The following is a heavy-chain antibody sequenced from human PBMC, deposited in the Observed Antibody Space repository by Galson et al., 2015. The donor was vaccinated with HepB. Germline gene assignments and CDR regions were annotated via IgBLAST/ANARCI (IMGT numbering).Heavy chain of an antibody. CDR3: ARDSPLGLPTAWFDP. D-gene: IGHD4-17*01. Sequence: SVKVSCKASGYTFTSYGISWVRQAPGQGLEWMGWISAYNGNTNYAQKLQGRVTMTTDTSTSTAYMELRSLRSDDTAVYYCARDSPLGLPTAWFDPWGQGTLVTVSS. CDR2: ISAYNGNT. CDR1: GYTFTSYG. V-gene: IGHV1-18*04. J-gene: IGHJ5*02.